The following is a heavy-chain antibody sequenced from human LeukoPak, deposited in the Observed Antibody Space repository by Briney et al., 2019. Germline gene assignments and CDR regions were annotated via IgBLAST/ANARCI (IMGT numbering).Heavy chain of an antibody. CDR1: GGSLSSSSYY. CDR2: IYYSGST. CDR3: ARDTYGIAARPFDY. V-gene: IGHV4-39*07. Sequence: SETLSLTCTVSGGSLSSSSYYWGWIRQPPGKGLEWIGSIYYSGSTYYNPSLKSRLTISVDTSKNQFSLKLSSVTAADTAVYYCARDTYGIAARPFDYWGQGTLVTVSS. J-gene: IGHJ4*02. D-gene: IGHD6-6*01.